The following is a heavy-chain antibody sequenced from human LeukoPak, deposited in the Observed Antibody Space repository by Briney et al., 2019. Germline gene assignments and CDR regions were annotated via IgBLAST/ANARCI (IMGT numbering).Heavy chain of an antibody. V-gene: IGHV4-59*12. Sequence: SETLSLTCTVSGGSISSYYWSWIRQPPGKGLEWIGYIYYGGSTNYNPSLKSRVTISVDTSKNQFSLKLSSVTAADTAVYYCASSACSSTSCYGWFDPWGQGTLVTVSS. J-gene: IGHJ5*02. CDR1: GGSISSYY. D-gene: IGHD2-2*01. CDR2: IYYGGST. CDR3: ASSACSSTSCYGWFDP.